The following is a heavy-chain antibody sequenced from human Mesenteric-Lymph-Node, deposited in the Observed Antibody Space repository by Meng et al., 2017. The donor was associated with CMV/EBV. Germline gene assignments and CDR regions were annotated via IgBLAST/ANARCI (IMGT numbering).Heavy chain of an antibody. CDR2: IYGGGTT. J-gene: IGHJ6*02. Sequence: GGSLRLSCAASGLIVSSNYMSWVRQAPGKGLEWVSVIYGGGTTYYADSVKGRFTISRDNSYNTLFLQMNSLRAEDTAVYYCAGESGVPNGMDVWGQGTTVTVSS. D-gene: IGHD2-2*01. CDR1: GLIVSSNY. V-gene: IGHV3-53*01. CDR3: AGESGVPNGMDV.